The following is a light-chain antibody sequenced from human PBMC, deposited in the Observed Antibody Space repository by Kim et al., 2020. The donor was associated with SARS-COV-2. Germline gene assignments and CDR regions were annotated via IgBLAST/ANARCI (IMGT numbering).Light chain of an antibody. CDR3: SSYTSSSTYV. CDR1: SSDVGGYNY. CDR2: DVS. Sequence: GQAITSSCTGTSSDVGGYNYVSWYQQHPGKAPKLMIYDVSKRPSGVSNRFSGSKSGNTASLTISGLQAEDEADYYRSSYTSSSTYVFGTGTKVTDL. J-gene: IGLJ1*01. V-gene: IGLV2-14*03.